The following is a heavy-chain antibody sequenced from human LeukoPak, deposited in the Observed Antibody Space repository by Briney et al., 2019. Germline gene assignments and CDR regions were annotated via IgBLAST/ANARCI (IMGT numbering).Heavy chain of an antibody. Sequence: ASVTVSCTASGYTFTSYAMHWVRQAPGQRLEWMGWINAGNGNTKYSQKFQGRVTITRDTSASTAYMELSSLRSEDTAVYYCARGASGSAYFVDYWGQGTLVTVSS. V-gene: IGHV1-3*01. CDR3: ARGASGSAYFVDY. D-gene: IGHD1-26*01. J-gene: IGHJ4*02. CDR2: INAGNGNT. CDR1: GYTFTSYA.